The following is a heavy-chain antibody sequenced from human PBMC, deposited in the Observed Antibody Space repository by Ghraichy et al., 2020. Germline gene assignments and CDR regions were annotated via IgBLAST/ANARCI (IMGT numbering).Heavy chain of an antibody. CDR3: ATDIRGWITMIRGY. CDR1: GYTLTELS. Sequence: ASVKVSCKVSGYTLTELSMHWVRQAPGQGLEWMGGFDPEDGETIYAQKFQGRVTMTEDTSTDTAYMELSSLRSEDTAVYYCATDIRGWITMIRGYWGQGTLVTVSS. CDR2: FDPEDGET. V-gene: IGHV1-24*01. D-gene: IGHD3-22*01. J-gene: IGHJ4*02.